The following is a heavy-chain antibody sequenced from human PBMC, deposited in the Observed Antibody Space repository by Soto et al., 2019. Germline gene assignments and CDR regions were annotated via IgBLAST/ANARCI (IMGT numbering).Heavy chain of an antibody. V-gene: IGHV2-5*02. Sequence: SGPTLVKPTQTLTLTCTFSGFSLSTSGVGVGWIRQPPGKALEWLALIYWDDDKRYSPSLKSRLTITKDTSKNQVVLTMTNMDPVDTATYYCAHRHGQQQPLNENWFDPWGQGTLVTVSS. J-gene: IGHJ5*02. CDR3: AHRHGQQQPLNENWFDP. CDR2: IYWDDDK. CDR1: GFSLSTSGVG. D-gene: IGHD6-13*01.